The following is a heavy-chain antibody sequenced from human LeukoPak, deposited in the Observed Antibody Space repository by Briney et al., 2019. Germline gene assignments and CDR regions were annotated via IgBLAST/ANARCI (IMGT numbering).Heavy chain of an antibody. CDR1: GYSISSGYY. CDR3: ARHAFGVVINNWFDP. CDR2: IYHSGST. V-gene: IGHV4-38-2*01. D-gene: IGHD3-3*01. J-gene: IGHJ5*02. Sequence: KPSETLSLTCAVSGYSISSGYYWGWIRQPPGKGLEWIGSIYHSGSTYYNPSLKSRVTISVDTSKNQFSLKLSSVTAADTAVYYCARHAFGVVINNWFDPWGKGTLVTVSS.